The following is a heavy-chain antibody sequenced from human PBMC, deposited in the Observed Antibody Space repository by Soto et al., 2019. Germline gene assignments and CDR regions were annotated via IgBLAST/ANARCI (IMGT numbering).Heavy chain of an antibody. CDR3: TRQGCTSTSCFSQLDS. CDR2: ISSSSSFT. Sequence: GGSLRLSCAASGFTFGDYYMSWILQAPGKGLEWVSYISSSSSFTNYAESVKGRFTISRDNGKNSLYLQLSSLRAEDTAVYYCTRQGCTSTSCFSQLDSWGQGTLVTVSS. CDR1: GFTFGDYY. D-gene: IGHD2-2*01. J-gene: IGHJ4*02. V-gene: IGHV3-11*06.